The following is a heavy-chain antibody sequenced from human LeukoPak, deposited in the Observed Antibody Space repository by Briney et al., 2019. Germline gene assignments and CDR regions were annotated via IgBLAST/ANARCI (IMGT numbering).Heavy chain of an antibody. CDR3: ARYKVAAAATALDY. D-gene: IGHD6-13*01. CDR1: GGSISSYY. V-gene: IGHV4-59*01. J-gene: IGHJ4*02. Sequence: SETLSLTCTVSGGSISSYYWSWIRQPPGKGLERIGYIYYSGSTNYNPSLKSRVTISVDTSKNQFSLKLSSVTAADTAVYYCARYKVAAAATALDYWGQGTLVTVSS. CDR2: IYYSGST.